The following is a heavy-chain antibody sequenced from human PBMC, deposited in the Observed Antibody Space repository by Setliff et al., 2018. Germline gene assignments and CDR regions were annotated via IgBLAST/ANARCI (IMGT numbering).Heavy chain of an antibody. Sequence: GVLRLSCAASGFTFDDYAMHWVRQAPGKGLEWVSLISWDGGSTYYADSVKGRFTISRDNAKNSLYLQMNSLRVEDTAFYYCAKVRLPNSYMRSGVESWGQGTLVTVSS. V-gene: IGHV3-43D*04. D-gene: IGHD1-20*01. J-gene: IGHJ5*01. CDR2: ISWDGGST. CDR1: GFTFDDYA. CDR3: AKVRLPNSYMRSGVES.